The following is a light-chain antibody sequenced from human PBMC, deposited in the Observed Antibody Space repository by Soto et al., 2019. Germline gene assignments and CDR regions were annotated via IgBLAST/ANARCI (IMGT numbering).Light chain of an antibody. CDR2: GVF. J-gene: IGKJ1*01. V-gene: IGKV3-20*01. Sequence: EMILTQSPDTPSLSPGERPTLSCRASQTGDSQYLAWYQQRPGQAPRLLIRGVFIRAAGIPDRFSGSGSETDFTLTISRLEPEDSAVYFCQRYGYPQWTFGQGTKVDIK. CDR1: QTGDSQY. CDR3: QRYGYPQWT.